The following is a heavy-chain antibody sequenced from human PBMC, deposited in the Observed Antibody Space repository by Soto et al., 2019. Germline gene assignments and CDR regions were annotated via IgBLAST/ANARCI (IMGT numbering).Heavy chain of an antibody. Sequence: ASVKVSCKASGYTFTSYGNSWVRQAPGQGLEWMGWISAYNGNTNYAQKLQGRVTMTTDTSTSTAYMELRSLRSDDTAVYYCARGGAITVLERYWYFDLWGRVSLVTVSS. J-gene: IGHJ2*01. CDR3: ARGGAITVLERYWYFDL. V-gene: IGHV1-18*01. D-gene: IGHD4-17*01. CDR2: ISAYNGNT. CDR1: GYTFTSYG.